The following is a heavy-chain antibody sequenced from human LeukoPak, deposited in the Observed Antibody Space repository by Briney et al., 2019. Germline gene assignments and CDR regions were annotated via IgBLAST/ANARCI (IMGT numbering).Heavy chain of an antibody. CDR2: ISAYNGNT. J-gene: IGHJ6*02. D-gene: IGHD3-3*01. CDR3: ARDISRVFGVVTNYYYYYGMDV. CDR1: GYTFTSYG. V-gene: IGHV1-18*01. Sequence: ASVKVSCKASGYTFTSYGISWVRRAPGQGLEWMGWISAYNGNTNYAQKLQGRVTMTTDTSTSTAYMELRSLRSDDTAVYYCARDISRVFGVVTNYYYYYGMDVWGQGTTVTVSS.